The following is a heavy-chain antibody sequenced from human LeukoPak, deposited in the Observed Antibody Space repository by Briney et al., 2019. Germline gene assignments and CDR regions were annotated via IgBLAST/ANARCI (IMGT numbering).Heavy chain of an antibody. V-gene: IGHV3-66*02. CDR2: IYSGGST. D-gene: IGHD1-1*01. CDR1: GFTVSSNY. CDR3: ARDGPQLERRPHDAFDI. Sequence: GGSLRLSCAASGFTVSSNYTSWVRQAPGKGLEWVSVIYSGGSTYYADSVKGRFTISRDNSKNTLYLQMNSLRAEDTAVYYCARDGPQLERRPHDAFDIWGQGTMVTVSS. J-gene: IGHJ3*02.